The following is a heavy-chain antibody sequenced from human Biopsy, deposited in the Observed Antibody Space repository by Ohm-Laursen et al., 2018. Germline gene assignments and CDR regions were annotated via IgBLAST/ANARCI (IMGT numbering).Heavy chain of an antibody. V-gene: IGHV1-69*13. CDR3: ARFPLGAYDDSGSYRAVEHWYFDL. D-gene: IGHD3-22*01. CDR2: SIPLFNTA. J-gene: IGHJ2*01. CDR1: GGTFTNHA. Sequence: VKISCKASGGTFTNHAVGWVRQAPGQGLEWVGSSIPLFNTANYADKFQGRVTLTADKSTTTAYMELSSLRSEDTAIYYCARFPLGAYDDSGSYRAVEHWYFDLWGRGTLVTDSS.